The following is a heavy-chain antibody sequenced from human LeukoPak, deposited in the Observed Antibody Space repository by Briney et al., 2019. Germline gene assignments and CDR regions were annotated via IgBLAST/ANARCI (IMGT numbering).Heavy chain of an antibody. D-gene: IGHD3-10*01. CDR2: IYYSGST. CDR1: GGPISSGGYY. CDR3: ARSGSGSTYYFDY. Sequence: TSETLSLTCTVSGGPISSGGYYWSWIRQHPGKGLEWIGYIYYSGSTYYNPSLKSRVTISVDTSKNQFSLKLSSVTAADTAVYYCARSGSGSTYYFDYWGQGTLVTVSS. J-gene: IGHJ4*02. V-gene: IGHV4-31*03.